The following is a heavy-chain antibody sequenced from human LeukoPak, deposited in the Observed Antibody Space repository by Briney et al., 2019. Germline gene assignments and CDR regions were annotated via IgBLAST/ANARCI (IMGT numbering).Heavy chain of an antibody. J-gene: IGHJ6*02. CDR3: GRWGLLYYYDSSGYFINYYYGMDV. V-gene: IGHV1-8*01. CDR1: GYTFTSYD. CDR2: MNPNSGNT. D-gene: IGHD3-22*01. Sequence: ASVKVSCKASGYTFTSYDINWVRQATGQGLEWMGWMNPNSGNTGYAQKFQGRVTMTRNTSISTAYMELSSLRSEDTAVYYCGRWGLLYYYDSSGYFINYYYGMDVWGQGTTVTVSS.